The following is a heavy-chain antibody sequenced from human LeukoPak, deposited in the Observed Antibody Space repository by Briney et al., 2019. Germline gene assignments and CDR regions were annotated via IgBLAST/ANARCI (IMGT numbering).Heavy chain of an antibody. V-gene: IGHV4-61*01. Sequence: SETLSLTCTVSGGSVSSGSYYWSWIRQPPGKGLEWIGYIYYSGSTNYNPSLKSRVTISVDTSKNQFSLKLSSVTAADTAVYYCARGGDSSSWYGPYWYFDLWGRGTLVTVSS. CDR3: ARGGDSSSWYGPYWYFDL. CDR1: GGSVSSGSYY. CDR2: IYYSGST. D-gene: IGHD6-13*01. J-gene: IGHJ2*01.